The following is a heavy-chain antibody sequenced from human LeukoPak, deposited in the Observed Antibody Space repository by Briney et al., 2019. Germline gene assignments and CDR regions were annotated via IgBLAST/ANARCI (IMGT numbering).Heavy chain of an antibody. CDR2: ISSSSSTI. V-gene: IGHV3-48*03. Sequence: GGSLRLSCAASGFTFSSYEMNWVRQAPGKGLEWVSYISSSSSTIYYADSVKGRFTISRDNAKNSLYLQMNSLRAEDTAVYYCARDYYDYVWGSYTRLDYWGQGTLVTVSS. J-gene: IGHJ4*02. CDR3: ARDYYDYVWGSYTRLDY. D-gene: IGHD3-16*01. CDR1: GFTFSSYE.